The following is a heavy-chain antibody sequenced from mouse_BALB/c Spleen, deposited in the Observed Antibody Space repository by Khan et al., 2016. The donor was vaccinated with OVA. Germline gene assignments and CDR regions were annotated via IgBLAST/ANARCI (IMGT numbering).Heavy chain of an antibody. D-gene: IGHD3-2*02. CDR3: ARIQGGDFDY. Sequence: EVKLEESGPGLVKPSQSLSLTCTVTGYSITSDYAWNWIRQFPGNKLEWMGYISYSGNTKYNPSLKSRISIPRDTSKNKFFLQLNFVTIEDTATYYCARIQGGDFDYWGQGTTLTVSS. CDR2: ISYSGNT. V-gene: IGHV3-2*02. J-gene: IGHJ2*01. CDR1: GYSITSDYA.